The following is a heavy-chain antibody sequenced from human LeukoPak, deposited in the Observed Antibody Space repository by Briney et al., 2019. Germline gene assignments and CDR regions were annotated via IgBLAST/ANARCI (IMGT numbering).Heavy chain of an antibody. CDR3: AREGNPFWSGYQRVVYAFDI. CDR1: GGTFSSYA. Sequence: GSSVKVSCKASGGTFSSYAISWVRQAPAQGLEWMGGIIPIFGTANYAQKFQGRVTITADESTSTAYMELSSLRSEDTAVYYCAREGNPFWSGYQRVVYAFDIWGQGTMVTVSS. CDR2: IIPIFGTA. D-gene: IGHD3-3*01. J-gene: IGHJ3*02. V-gene: IGHV1-69*01.